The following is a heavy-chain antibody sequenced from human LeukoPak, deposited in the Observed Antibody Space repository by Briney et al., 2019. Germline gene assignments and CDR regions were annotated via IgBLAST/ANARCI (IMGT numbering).Heavy chain of an antibody. V-gene: IGHV4-59*01. D-gene: IGHD4-17*01. CDR3: ARGGTTGAYYYYGVDV. CDR2: IYYSGST. CDR1: GGSITGYY. J-gene: IGHJ6*02. Sequence: SETLSLTCTVSGGSITGYYWSWIRQPPGKGREWIGDIYYSGSTNYNTSLKSRVTISVDTSKNQFSLKLSSVTAADTAVYYCARGGTTGAYYYYGVDVWGQGTTVIVSS.